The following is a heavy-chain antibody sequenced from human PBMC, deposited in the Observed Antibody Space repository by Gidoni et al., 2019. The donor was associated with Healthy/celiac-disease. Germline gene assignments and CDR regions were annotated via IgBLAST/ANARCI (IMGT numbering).Heavy chain of an antibody. J-gene: IGHJ2*01. CDR1: GYTFTSYG. D-gene: IGHD2-21*02. V-gene: IGHV1-18*04. Sequence: QVQLVQSGAEVKKPGASVKVSCKASGYTFTSYGISWVRQAPGQGLEWMGWISAYNGNTNYAQKLQGRVTMTTDTSTSTAYMELRSMGADDAAVYYWARKCGGDCYSSYFDLWGRGTLVTVSS. CDR3: ARKCGGDCYSSYFDL. CDR2: ISAYNGNT.